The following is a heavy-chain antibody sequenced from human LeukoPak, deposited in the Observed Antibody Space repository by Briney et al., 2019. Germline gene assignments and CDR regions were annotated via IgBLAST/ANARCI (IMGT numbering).Heavy chain of an antibody. CDR3: ARDRAYYYDSSGYPLDY. D-gene: IGHD3-22*01. J-gene: IGHJ4*02. CDR2: ISSSSSYI. Sequence: GGSLTLSCAPSGFTFSSYSMNWVRQAPGKGLEWVSSISSSSSYIYYTDSVKGRFTISRDNAKNSLYLQMNSLRAEDTAVYYCARDRAYYYDSSGYPLDYWGQGTLVTVSS. CDR1: GFTFSSYS. V-gene: IGHV3-21*04.